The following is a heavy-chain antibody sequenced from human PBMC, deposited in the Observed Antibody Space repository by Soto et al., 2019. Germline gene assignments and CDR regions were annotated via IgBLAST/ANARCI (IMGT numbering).Heavy chain of an antibody. J-gene: IGHJ6*02. Sequence: QVQLVESGGGVVQPGRSLRLSCAASGFTFSSYAMHWVRQAPGKGLEWVAVISYDGSNKYYADSVKGRFTISRDNSKNTLYLQMNSLRAEDTAVYYCARCSNCWFVGTAYYSYGMDVWGQGTTVTVSS. D-gene: IGHD2-21*02. CDR3: ARCSNCWFVGTAYYSYGMDV. V-gene: IGHV3-30-3*01. CDR1: GFTFSSYA. CDR2: ISYDGSNK.